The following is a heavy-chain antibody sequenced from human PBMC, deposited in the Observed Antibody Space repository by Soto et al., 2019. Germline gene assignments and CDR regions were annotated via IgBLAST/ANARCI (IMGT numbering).Heavy chain of an antibody. V-gene: IGHV1-2*02. D-gene: IGHD2-8*02. CDR1: GYSFTGYY. Sequence: ASVKVSCKASGYSFTGYYIHWVRQAPGQGLEWMGWINPDSGATNYAQNFQGRVTLTSDTSISTASMDLTSLTSNDTAVYYCARGDYGTGGYPFPYFDYWGQGTLVTVSS. CDR3: ARGDYGTGGYPFPYFDY. J-gene: IGHJ4*02. CDR2: INPDSGAT.